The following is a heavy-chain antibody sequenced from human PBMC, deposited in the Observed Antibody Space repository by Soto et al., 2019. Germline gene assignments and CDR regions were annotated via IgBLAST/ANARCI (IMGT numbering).Heavy chain of an antibody. CDR3: ARGILGSGTANDI. D-gene: IGHD3-10*01. CDR1: GFNFSNYW. V-gene: IGHV3-74*03. J-gene: IGHJ4*02. Sequence: EVQLVESGGGLVQPGGSLILSCAASGFNFSNYWMVWVRQAPRKGLVWVSRIIGDGIYTTYADSVKGRFTISRDNAKNTVYQQMNRLRGEDTAVYYWARGILGSGTANDICGQVTLDTVSS. CDR2: IIGDGIYT.